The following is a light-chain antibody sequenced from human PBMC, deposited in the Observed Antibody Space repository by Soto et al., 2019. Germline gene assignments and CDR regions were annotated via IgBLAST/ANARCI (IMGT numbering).Light chain of an antibody. CDR3: QPYNTFLLT. Sequence: DIPVTQSPSTLSASVGDSVTISCRASQIISNWLAWYQQKPGKAPKLLIYKASNLESGIPSRFSGSGSGTDFTLTISSLQPDDFATYYCQPYNTFLLTFGPGTKVDIK. CDR2: KAS. J-gene: IGKJ3*01. CDR1: QIISNW. V-gene: IGKV1-5*03.